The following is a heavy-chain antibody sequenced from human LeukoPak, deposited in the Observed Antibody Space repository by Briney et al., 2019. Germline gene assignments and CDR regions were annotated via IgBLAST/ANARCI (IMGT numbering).Heavy chain of an antibody. CDR1: GYTFTKYA. Sequence: GASVKVSCKASGYTFTKYAIHWVRQAPGQSLEWMGWINAGQGNTKYSQKFQGRVTITRDTSASTADMELSSLRSEDTALYYCARDLTNGDHGMDVWGQGTTVTVSS. D-gene: IGHD2-8*01. CDR3: ARDLTNGDHGMDV. V-gene: IGHV1-3*01. CDR2: INAGQGNT. J-gene: IGHJ6*02.